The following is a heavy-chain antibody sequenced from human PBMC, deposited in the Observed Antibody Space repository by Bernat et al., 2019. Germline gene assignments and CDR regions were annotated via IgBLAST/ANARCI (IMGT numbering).Heavy chain of an antibody. Sequence: EVQLVESGGGLVKPGGSLRLSCAASGFTFSNAWMSWVRQAPGKGLEWVGHIKSKTDGGTTDYAAPVKGRFTISRDDSKNTLYLQMNSLKTEDTAVYYCTTGYYYGSGSLLSQDYYYYGMDVWGQGTTVTVSS. CDR2: IKSKTDGGTT. CDR1: GFTFSNAW. D-gene: IGHD3-10*01. CDR3: TTGYYYGSGSLLSQDYYYYGMDV. V-gene: IGHV3-15*01. J-gene: IGHJ6*02.